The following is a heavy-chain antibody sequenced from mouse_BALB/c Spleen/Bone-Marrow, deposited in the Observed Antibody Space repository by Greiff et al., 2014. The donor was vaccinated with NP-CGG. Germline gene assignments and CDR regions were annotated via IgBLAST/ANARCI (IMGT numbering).Heavy chain of an antibody. D-gene: IGHD4-1*01. CDR1: GYTFTSYY. V-gene: IGHV1-53*01. J-gene: IGHJ3*01. CDR3: TRQGTGTFAY. Sequence: VQLQQSGTELVKPGASVKLSCKASGYTFTSYYIYWVKQRPGQGLEWIGEINPSNGGTYFNEKFKSKATLTVDKSSSTAYMQLSSLTSEDSAVYHCTRQGTGTFAYWGQGTLVTVSA. CDR2: INPSNGGT.